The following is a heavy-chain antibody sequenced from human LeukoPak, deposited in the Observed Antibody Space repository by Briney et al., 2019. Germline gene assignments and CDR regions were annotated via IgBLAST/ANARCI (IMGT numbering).Heavy chain of an antibody. J-gene: IGHJ4*02. Sequence: KPSETLSLTCAVYGGSFSGYYWSWIRQPPGKGLEWIGEINHSGSTNYNPSLKSRGTISVDTSKNQFSLKLSSVTAADTAVYYCARGIRSYYDSSGIYYFDYWGQGTLVTVSS. CDR2: INHSGST. D-gene: IGHD3-22*01. CDR1: GGSFSGYY. V-gene: IGHV4-34*01. CDR3: ARGIRSYYDSSGIYYFDY.